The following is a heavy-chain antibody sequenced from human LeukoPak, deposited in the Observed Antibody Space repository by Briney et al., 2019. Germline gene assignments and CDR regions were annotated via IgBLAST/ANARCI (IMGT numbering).Heavy chain of an antibody. CDR2: MNPNSGNT. D-gene: IGHD3-22*01. J-gene: IGHJ3*02. CDR3: ARCYYDSSGYYYCGDAFDI. Sequence: ASVKVSCKASGYTFTSYDINWVRQATGQGLEWMGWMNPNSGNTGYAQKFQGRDTMTRNTSISTAYMELSSLRSEDTAVYYCARCYYDSSGYYYCGDAFDIWGQGTMVTVSS. CDR1: GYTFTSYD. V-gene: IGHV1-8*01.